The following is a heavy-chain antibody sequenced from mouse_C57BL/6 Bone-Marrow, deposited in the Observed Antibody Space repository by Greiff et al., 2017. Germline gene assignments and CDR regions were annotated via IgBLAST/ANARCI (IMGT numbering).Heavy chain of an antibody. CDR1: GYTFTSYW. V-gene: IGHV1-64*01. D-gene: IGHD1-1*01. CDR3: ARLYGSRGYFGV. Sequence: QVQLQQPGAELVKPGASVKLSCKASGYTFTSYWMHWVKQRPGQGLEWIGMIHPNSGSTNYNEKFKSKATLTVDKSSSTAYMQLSSLTSEDSAGYYCARLYGSRGYFGVWGTGTTVTVSS. J-gene: IGHJ1*03. CDR2: IHPNSGST.